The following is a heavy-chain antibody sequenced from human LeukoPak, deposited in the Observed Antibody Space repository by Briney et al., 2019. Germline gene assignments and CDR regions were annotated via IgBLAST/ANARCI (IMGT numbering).Heavy chain of an antibody. CDR2: ISGSGGST. CDR1: GFTFSSYA. Sequence: PGGSLRLSCAASGFTFSSYAMSWVRQAPGKGLEWVSAISGSGGSTYYADSVKGRFTISRDNSKNTLYLQMNSLRAEDTAVYYCAKDPIPYYYDSTRYFDYWGQGTLVTVSS. CDR3: AKDPIPYYYDSTRYFDY. J-gene: IGHJ4*02. V-gene: IGHV3-23*01. D-gene: IGHD3-22*01.